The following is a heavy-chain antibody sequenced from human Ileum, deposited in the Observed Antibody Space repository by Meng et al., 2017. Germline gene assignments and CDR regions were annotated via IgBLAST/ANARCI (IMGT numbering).Heavy chain of an antibody. CDR1: GYTFTTFG. V-gene: IGHV1-18*01. CDR3: ARDRQWVFDY. CDR2: IDPGNGNR. D-gene: IGHD6-19*01. Sequence: QVQLVQSGIEVKKPGAPVKVSCKSSGYTFTTFGISWVRQAPGQGLEWMGWIDPGNGNRNFAQKFQDRITLTTDTTTTTAYMELRSLRSDDTAIFYCARDRQWVFDYWGQGTLVTVSS. J-gene: IGHJ4*02.